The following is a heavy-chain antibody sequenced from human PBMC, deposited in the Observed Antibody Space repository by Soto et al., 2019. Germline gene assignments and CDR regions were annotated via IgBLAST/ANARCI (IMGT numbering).Heavy chain of an antibody. CDR3: ARVRVIRGVIQSHFGL. D-gene: IGHD3-10*01. V-gene: IGHV1-46*01. CDR1: GYTFTSYY. Sequence: ASVKVSCKASGYTFTSYYMHGVRQAPGQGLEWVGIINPSGGSTSYAQKFQGRVTMTRDTSTSTVYMELSSLRSEDTAVYYCARVRVIRGVIQSHFGLWGQGTLVTVSS. CDR2: INPSGGST. J-gene: IGHJ4*02.